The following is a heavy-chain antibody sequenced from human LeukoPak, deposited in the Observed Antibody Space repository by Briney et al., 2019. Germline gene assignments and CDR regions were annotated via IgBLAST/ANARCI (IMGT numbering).Heavy chain of an antibody. CDR2: IYSGGNT. Sequence: GGSLRLSCAASGFTVSSNYMSRVRQAPGKGLEGVSVIYSGGNTYYADSVKGRFTISRDNSKNTLYLRMNGLRAEDTAVYYGARDQRGDGINYFDYWGQGTLVTVSS. J-gene: IGHJ4*02. CDR1: GFTVSSNY. V-gene: IGHV3-53*01. D-gene: IGHD1-14*01. CDR3: ARDQRGDGINYFDY.